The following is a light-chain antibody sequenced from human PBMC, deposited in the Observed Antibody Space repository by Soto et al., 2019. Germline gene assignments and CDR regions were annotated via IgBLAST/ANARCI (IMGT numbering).Light chain of an antibody. CDR3: TSYVGNDIWV. J-gene: IGLJ3*02. Sequence: QSALTQPPSASGSPGQSVTISCTGTSSDVGAYKYVSWYQQYPGKAPKRMIYEVTKRPSGVPDRFSGSTSGNTASLTVSGLQAEDEADYYCTSYVGNDIWVFGGGTKLTVL. V-gene: IGLV2-8*01. CDR2: EVT. CDR1: SSDVGAYKY.